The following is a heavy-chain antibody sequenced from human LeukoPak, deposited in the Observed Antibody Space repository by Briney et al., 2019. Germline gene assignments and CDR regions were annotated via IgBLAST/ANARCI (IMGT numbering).Heavy chain of an antibody. V-gene: IGHV4-34*01. CDR3: ARETGVDDYVWGSYRRAREVWFDP. Sequence: PSETLSLTCAVYGGSFSGYYWSWIRQPPGKGLEWIGEINHSGSTNYNPPLKSPVTISVDTSKNQFSLKLSSVTAADTAVYYCARETGVDDYVWGSYRRAREVWFDPWGQGTLVTVSS. D-gene: IGHD3-16*02. CDR2: INHSGST. CDR1: GGSFSGYY. J-gene: IGHJ5*02.